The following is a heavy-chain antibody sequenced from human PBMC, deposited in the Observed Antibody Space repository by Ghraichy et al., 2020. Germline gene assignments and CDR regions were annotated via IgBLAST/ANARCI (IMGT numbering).Heavy chain of an antibody. CDR1: GFTFGDYA. V-gene: IGHV3-49*04. D-gene: IGHD5-12*01. CDR3: TRGFEGLRFFDY. Sequence: GGSLRLSCATSGFTFGDYAMSWVRQAPGKGLEWVGFIRSKVYGGTAEYAASVKGRFTISRDDSKNIVYLLMSSLRIEDTAMYYCTRGFEGLRFFDYWGQGTLVTVSS. CDR2: IRSKVYGGTA. J-gene: IGHJ4*02.